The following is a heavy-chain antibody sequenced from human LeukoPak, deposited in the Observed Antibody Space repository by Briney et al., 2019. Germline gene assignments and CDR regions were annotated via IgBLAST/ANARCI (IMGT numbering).Heavy chain of an antibody. V-gene: IGHV1-69*13. Sequence: SVKVSCKASGGTFSSYAISWVRQAPGQGLEWMGGIIPIFGTANYAQKFQGRVTITADESTSTAYMELSSPRSEDTAVYYCARAVAGTPVHFDYWGQGTLVTVSS. D-gene: IGHD6-19*01. CDR1: GGTFSSYA. CDR3: ARAVAGTPVHFDY. J-gene: IGHJ4*02. CDR2: IIPIFGTA.